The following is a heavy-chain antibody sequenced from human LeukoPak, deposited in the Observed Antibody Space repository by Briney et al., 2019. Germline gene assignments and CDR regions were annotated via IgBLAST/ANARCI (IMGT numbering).Heavy chain of an antibody. CDR1: GFTFSTYN. CDR2: ITSSSTNI. D-gene: IGHD1-26*01. Sequence: GGSLRLSCAASGFTFSTYNMNWVRQAPGKGLEWVSHITSSSTNIYYADSVKGRFTISRDNAKNALSLQMNSLRDEDTAVYYCATSGNYYLKYWGQGTLVTVSS. V-gene: IGHV3-48*02. J-gene: IGHJ4*02. CDR3: ATSGNYYLKY.